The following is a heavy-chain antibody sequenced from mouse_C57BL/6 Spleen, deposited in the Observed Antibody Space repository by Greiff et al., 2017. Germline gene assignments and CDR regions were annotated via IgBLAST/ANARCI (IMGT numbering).Heavy chain of an antibody. CDR1: GFTFSSYA. CDR2: ISSGGDYI. CDR3: TRDGGWLGGAMYC. J-gene: IGHJ4*01. Sequence: EVMLVESGEGLVKPGGSLKLSCAASGFTFSSYAMSWVRQTPEKRLEWVAYISSGGDYIYYADTVKGRVTISRDNARNTLYLQMSSLKSEDTAMYYCTRDGGWLGGAMYCWGQGTSVTVSS. V-gene: IGHV5-9-1*02. D-gene: IGHD2-3*01.